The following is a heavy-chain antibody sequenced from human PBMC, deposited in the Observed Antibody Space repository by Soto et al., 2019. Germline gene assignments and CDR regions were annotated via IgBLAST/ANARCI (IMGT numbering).Heavy chain of an antibody. D-gene: IGHD4-17*01. J-gene: IGHJ4*02. CDR2: INPSGGST. Sequence: ASVKVSCKASGYTFSNYGISWVRQAPGQGLEWMGIINPSGGSTSYAQKFQGRVTMTRNTSISTAYMELSSLRSEDTAVYYCARTLYGDNVDYWGQGTLVTVSS. CDR3: ARTLYGDNVDY. V-gene: IGHV1-46*01. CDR1: GYTFSNYG.